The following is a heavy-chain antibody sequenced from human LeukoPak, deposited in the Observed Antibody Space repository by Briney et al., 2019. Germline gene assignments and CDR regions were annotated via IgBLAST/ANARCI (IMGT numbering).Heavy chain of an antibody. V-gene: IGHV4-38-2*02. Sequence: SETLSLTCTVSGYSISSGYYWGWIRQPPGKGLEWIGSIYHSGSTYYNPSLKSRVTISVDTSKNQFSLKLSSVTAADTAVYYCARYAPEFDYWGQGTLVTVSS. CDR2: IYHSGST. J-gene: IGHJ4*02. CDR1: GYSISSGYY. CDR3: ARYAPEFDY.